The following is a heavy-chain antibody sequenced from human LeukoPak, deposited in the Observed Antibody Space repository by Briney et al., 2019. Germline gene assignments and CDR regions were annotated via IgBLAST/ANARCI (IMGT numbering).Heavy chain of an antibody. J-gene: IGHJ5*02. D-gene: IGHD3-10*01. CDR2: INPNSGGT. V-gene: IGHV1-2*02. Sequence: GASVKVSCKASGYTFTGYYMHWVRQAPGQGLEWMGWINPNSGGTTYAQKFQGRVTMTRDTSISTAYMELSRLRSDDTAVYYCARPLYGSDPGFDPWGQGTLVTVSS. CDR3: ARPLYGSDPGFDP. CDR1: GYTFTGYY.